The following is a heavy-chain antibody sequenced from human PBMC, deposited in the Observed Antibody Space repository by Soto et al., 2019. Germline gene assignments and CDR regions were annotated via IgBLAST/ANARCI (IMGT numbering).Heavy chain of an antibody. D-gene: IGHD3-22*01. CDR3: ARSSGIVANFDY. CDR2: IYYSGST. J-gene: IGHJ4*02. V-gene: IGHV4-31*03. CDR1: GGSISSGGYY. Sequence: NPSETLSLTCTVSGGSISSGGYYWSWIRQHPGKGLEWIGYIYYSGSTYYNPSLKSRVTISVDTSKNQFSLKLSSVTAADTAVYYRARSSGIVANFDYWGQGTLVTVSS.